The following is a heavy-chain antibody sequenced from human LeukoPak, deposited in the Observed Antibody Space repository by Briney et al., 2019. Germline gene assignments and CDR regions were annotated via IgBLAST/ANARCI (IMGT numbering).Heavy chain of an antibody. CDR2: INPNSGGT. CDR1: GYTFTAYY. V-gene: IGHV1-2*02. CDR3: ARGVYGSSEYFQH. Sequence: ASLRVSSTPSGYTFTAYYIHWVRQAPGQGLEWMGWINPNSGGTNYAQEFQGRVTMTRDTSISTAYMELSRLRSDDTAVYYCARGVYGSSEYFQHWGQGTLVTVSS. D-gene: IGHD6-6*01. J-gene: IGHJ1*01.